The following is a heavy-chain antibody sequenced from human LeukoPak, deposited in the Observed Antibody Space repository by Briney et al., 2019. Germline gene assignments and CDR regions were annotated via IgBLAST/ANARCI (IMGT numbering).Heavy chain of an antibody. V-gene: IGHV3-23*01. CDR2: ISGSGGST. D-gene: IGHD2-2*01. J-gene: IGHJ4*02. Sequence: PGGSLRLSCAASGFTFSGYAMSWVRQAPGKGLEWVSAISGSGGSTYYADSVRGRFTISRDNSKNTLYLQMNSLRAEDTAVYYCAPGDIVVVPAAYTAIDYWGQGTLVTVSS. CDR3: APGDIVVVPAAYTAIDY. CDR1: GFTFSGYA.